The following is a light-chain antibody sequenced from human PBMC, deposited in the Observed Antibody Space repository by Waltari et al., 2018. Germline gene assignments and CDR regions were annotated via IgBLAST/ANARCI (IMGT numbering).Light chain of an antibody. V-gene: IGKV1-39*01. J-gene: IGKJ4*01. CDR2: DAS. CDR1: QKITTS. Sequence: DIQMTQSPSSLSASVGDRVTITCRASQKITTSLNWYQQKLGKAPNLMIYDASSVQSGVPARFRGSGSETDFNLTISSLQPEDFAIYYCKQSYRTPPTFGGGTRVEI. CDR3: KQSYRTPPT.